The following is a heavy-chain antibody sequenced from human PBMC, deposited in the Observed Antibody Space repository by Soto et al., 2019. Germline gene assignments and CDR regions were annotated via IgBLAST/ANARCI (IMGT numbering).Heavy chain of an antibody. CDR3: AREGSIAARHNWFDP. J-gene: IGHJ5*02. CDR2: IWYDGSNK. Sequence: GGSLRLSCAASGFTFSSYGMHWVRQAPGKGLEWVAVIWYDGSNKYYADSVKGRFTISRDNSKNTLYLQMNSLRAEDTAVYYCAREGSIAARHNWFDPWGQGTLVTVSS. CDR1: GFTFSSYG. D-gene: IGHD6-6*01. V-gene: IGHV3-33*08.